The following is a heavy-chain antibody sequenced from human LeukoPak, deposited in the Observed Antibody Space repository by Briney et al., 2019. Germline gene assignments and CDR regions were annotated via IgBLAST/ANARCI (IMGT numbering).Heavy chain of an antibody. CDR1: GGSFSGYY. CDR2: INHGGST. CDR3: ARGVGCGSTSCGYYYYYMDV. J-gene: IGHJ6*03. V-gene: IGHV4-34*01. D-gene: IGHD2-2*01. Sequence: SETLSLTCAVYGGSFSGYYWSWIRQPPGKGLEWIGEINHGGSTNYNPSLKSRVTISVDTSKNQFSLKLSSVTAADTAVYYCARGVGCGSTSCGYYYYYMDVWGKGTTVTVSS.